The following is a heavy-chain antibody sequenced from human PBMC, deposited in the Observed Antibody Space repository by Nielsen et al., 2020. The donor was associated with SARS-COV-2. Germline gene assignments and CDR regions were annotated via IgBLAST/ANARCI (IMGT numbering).Heavy chain of an antibody. V-gene: IGHV3-23*01. J-gene: IGHJ4*02. Sequence: GGSLRLSCAASGFSFSSYGMHWVRQAPGKGLEWVSAISGSGGSTYYADSVKGRFTISRDNSKNTLYLQMNSLRAEDTAVYYCAKGAISIAAAGDLDYWGQGTLVTVSS. CDR3: AKGAISIAAAGDLDY. CDR1: GFSFSSYG. CDR2: ISGSGGST. D-gene: IGHD6-13*01.